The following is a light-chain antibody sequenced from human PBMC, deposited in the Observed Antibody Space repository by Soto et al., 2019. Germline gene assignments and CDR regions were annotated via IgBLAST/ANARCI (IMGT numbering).Light chain of an antibody. J-gene: IGKJ1*01. Sequence: DIQMTQSPSTVSASVGDRVTITCRASQSISTWLAWYQHKPGEAPTLLIYKASCLKSGVPSRFSGSGSGTEFTLSNSSLQPDDFATYYCQRYNRYWTFSQGTKVEVK. CDR2: KAS. CDR1: QSISTW. V-gene: IGKV1-5*03. CDR3: QRYNRYWT.